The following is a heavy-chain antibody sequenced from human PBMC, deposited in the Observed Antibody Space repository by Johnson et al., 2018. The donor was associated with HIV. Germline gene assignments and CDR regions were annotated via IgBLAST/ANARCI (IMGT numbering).Heavy chain of an antibody. CDR2: LYSGGST. D-gene: IGHD4-17*01. CDR3: ANLNDYGDYWGPDAFDI. V-gene: IGHV3-66*02. CDR1: GFTVSSNY. Sequence: VQLVESGGGLVKPGGSLRLSCAASGFTVSSNYMNWVRQAPGKGLEWVSVLYSGGSTYYADSVQGRFTISRDNSKNTLYLQMNSLRAEDTAVYYCANLNDYGDYWGPDAFDIWGQRTIVSVAS. J-gene: IGHJ3*02.